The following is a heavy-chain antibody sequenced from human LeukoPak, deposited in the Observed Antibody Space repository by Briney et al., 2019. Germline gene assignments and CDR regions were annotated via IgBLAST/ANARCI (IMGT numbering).Heavy chain of an antibody. Sequence: SETLSLTCTVSGGSLSSGGYYWSWIRQHPGKGLEWIGYIFYGGSTYYNPSLKSRVTISVDTSTNQFSLNLSSVTAADTAVYYCARATLKLGIDYWGQGTLVTVSS. V-gene: IGHV4-31*03. CDR3: ARATLKLGIDY. D-gene: IGHD7-27*01. CDR1: GGSLSSGGYY. CDR2: IFYGGST. J-gene: IGHJ4*02.